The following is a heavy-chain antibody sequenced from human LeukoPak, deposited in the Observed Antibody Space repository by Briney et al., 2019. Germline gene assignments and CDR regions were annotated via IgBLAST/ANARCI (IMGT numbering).Heavy chain of an antibody. V-gene: IGHV4-31*02. CDR1: RGSISIGGYY. CDR2: IYYSGST. CDR3: ARGNLQHAFDI. J-gene: IGHJ3*02. Sequence: SRTLSLTCTVSRGSISIGGYYWSSIRQHPGKGLESIGYIYYSGSTYYNPSLKSRVTISVDTSKNQFSLKLSSVTAADTAVYYCARGNLQHAFDIWGQGTMVTVSS.